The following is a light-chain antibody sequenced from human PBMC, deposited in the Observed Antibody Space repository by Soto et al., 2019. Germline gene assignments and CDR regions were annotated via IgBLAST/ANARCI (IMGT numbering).Light chain of an antibody. J-gene: IGKJ4*01. Sequence: DIQITQSPSTLSASVGDTVTVTCRASQSVSGWLAWYQQKTGEAPKLLIYDASALQRGVPSRFRGSGSGTKFTLPLARLQPDDFATYYCQQANSFPLTFGGGTKVDIK. V-gene: IGKV1-5*01. CDR3: QQANSFPLT. CDR2: DAS. CDR1: QSVSGW.